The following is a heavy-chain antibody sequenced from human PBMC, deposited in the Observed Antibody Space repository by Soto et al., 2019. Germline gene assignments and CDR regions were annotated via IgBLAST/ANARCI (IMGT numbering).Heavy chain of an antibody. V-gene: IGHV1-46*01. Sequence: QVQLVQSGAEVKKPGASVKVSCKASGYTFTSYYMHWVRQAPGQGLEWMGIINPSGGSTSYAQKFQGRVTMTRDTSTSTVYMERSSLRSEDTAVYYCARDRPLSDDFWSGSDYWGQGTLVTVSS. CDR1: GYTFTSYY. CDR2: INPSGGST. J-gene: IGHJ4*02. D-gene: IGHD3-3*01. CDR3: ARDRPLSDDFWSGSDY.